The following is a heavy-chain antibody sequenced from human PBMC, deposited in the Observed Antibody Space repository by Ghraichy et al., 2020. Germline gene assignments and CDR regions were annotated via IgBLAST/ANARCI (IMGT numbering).Heavy chain of an antibody. V-gene: IGHV6-1*01. J-gene: IGHJ2*01. CDR2: TYYRSKWYN. CDR3: ARDPVYYSSSWYRTWYFDL. D-gene: IGHD6-13*01. Sequence: SQTLSLTCAISGDSVSSNSAAWNWIRQSPSRGLEWLGRTYYRSKWYNDYAVSVKSRITINPDTSKNQFSLQLNSVTPEDTAVYYCARDPVYYSSSWYRTWYFDLWGRGTLVTVSS. CDR1: GDSVSSNSAA.